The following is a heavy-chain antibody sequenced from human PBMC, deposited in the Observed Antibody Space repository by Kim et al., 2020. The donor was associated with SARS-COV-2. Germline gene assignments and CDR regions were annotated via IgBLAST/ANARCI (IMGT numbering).Heavy chain of an antibody. D-gene: IGHD2-15*01. V-gene: IGHV3-30*07. J-gene: IGHJ4*02. CDR3: ARAGLGYCSGGSCYKLDY. Sequence: VKGRFTISSDNTKNTLYLQMNSLRAEDTAVYYCARAGLGYCSGGSCYKLDYWGQGTLVTVSS.